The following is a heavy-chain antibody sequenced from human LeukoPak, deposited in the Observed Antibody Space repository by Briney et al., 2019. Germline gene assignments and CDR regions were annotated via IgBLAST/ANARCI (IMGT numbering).Heavy chain of an antibody. V-gene: IGHV3-7*01. D-gene: IGHD4-17*01. CDR1: GFTFSSYW. Sequence: PGGSLRLSCAASGFTFSSYWMSWVRQAPGKGLEWVANIKQGGSEKYYVDSVKGRFTISRNNAKNSLYLQMNSLRAEDTAVYYCARDRRSDYGDYGAYYMDVWGKGTTVTISS. CDR3: ARDRRSDYGDYGAYYMDV. J-gene: IGHJ6*03. CDR2: IKQGGSEK.